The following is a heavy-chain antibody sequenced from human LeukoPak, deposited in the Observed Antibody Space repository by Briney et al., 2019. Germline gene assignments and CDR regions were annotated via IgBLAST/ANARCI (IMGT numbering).Heavy chain of an antibody. J-gene: IGHJ6*03. CDR3: AREDGSSWPYYYYYMDV. D-gene: IGHD6-13*01. CDR1: GFTFSSYA. V-gene: IGHV3-30*04. CDR2: ISYDGSNK. Sequence: GGSLRLSCAASGFTFSSYAMHWVRQAPGKGLEWVAVISYDGSNKYYADSVKGRFTISRDNSKNTLYLQMNSLRAEDTAVYYCAREDGSSWPYYYYYMDVWGKGTTVTVSS.